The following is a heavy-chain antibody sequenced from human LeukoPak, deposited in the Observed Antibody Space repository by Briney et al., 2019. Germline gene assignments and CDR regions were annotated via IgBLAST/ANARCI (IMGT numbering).Heavy chain of an antibody. CDR2: IRGSGDTT. CDR3: ATTIISDFDY. CDR1: GFTFSIYA. D-gene: IGHD3-10*01. V-gene: IGHV3-23*01. J-gene: IGHJ4*02. Sequence: GGSLRLSCAASGFTFSIYAMNWVRQAPGKGLEWVSSIRGSGDTTWYADSVKGRFTISRDNSKNTLYLQMNSLRAEDTAVYSCATTIISDFDYWGQGTLVTVSS.